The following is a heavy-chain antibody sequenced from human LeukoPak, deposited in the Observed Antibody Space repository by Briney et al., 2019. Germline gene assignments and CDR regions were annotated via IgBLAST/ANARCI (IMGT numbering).Heavy chain of an antibody. CDR2: TNPSDGST. V-gene: IGHV1-46*01. CDR1: GYSFTSYY. J-gene: IGHJ4*02. Sequence: ASVKISCKASGYSFTSYYMHWVRQAPGQGLEWMGITNPSDGSTSYAQKFQGRVTMTRDLSTSTVYMELNSLRSEDTAMYYCAKSSYYYDIYFDYWGQGTLVTVSS. CDR3: AKSSYYYDIYFDY. D-gene: IGHD3-22*01.